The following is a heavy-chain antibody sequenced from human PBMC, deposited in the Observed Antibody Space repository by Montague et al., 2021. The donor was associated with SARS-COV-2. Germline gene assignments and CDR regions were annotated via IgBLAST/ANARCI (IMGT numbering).Heavy chain of an antibody. D-gene: IGHD5-18*01. Sequence: SETLSLTCTVSGGSISSYYWSWIRQPPRKGLELIWYIYYSRSTNYNPSLKSRVTISLDTSKNQFSLKLNSVTAADTAVYYCARGSYGPDAVDIWGQGRMVTVSS. CDR2: IYYSRST. J-gene: IGHJ3*02. CDR3: ARGSYGPDAVDI. V-gene: IGHV4-59*01. CDR1: GGSISSYY.